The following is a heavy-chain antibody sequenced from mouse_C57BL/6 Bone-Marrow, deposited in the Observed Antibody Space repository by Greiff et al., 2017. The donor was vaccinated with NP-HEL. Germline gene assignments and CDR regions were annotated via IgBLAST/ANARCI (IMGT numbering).Heavy chain of an antibody. CDR3: ARRGSNYSYYFDY. V-gene: IGHV1-7*01. J-gene: IGHJ2*01. CDR1: GYTFTSYW. Sequence: QVQLQQSGADLAKPGASVKLSCKASGYTFTSYWMHWVKQRPGQGLEWIGYINPSSGYTKYNQKFKDKATLTADKSSSTAYMQLSSLTYEDSAVNYCARRGSNYSYYFDYWGQGTTLTVSS. CDR2: INPSSGYT. D-gene: IGHD2-5*01.